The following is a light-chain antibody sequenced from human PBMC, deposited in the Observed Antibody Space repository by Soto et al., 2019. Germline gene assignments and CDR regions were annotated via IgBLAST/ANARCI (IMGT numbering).Light chain of an antibody. V-gene: IGLV1-40*01. Sequence: QSVLTQPPSVSGAPGQRVTISCTGSSSNIGAGYDVHWYQQLPGTAPKLLIYGNSNRPSGVPDRFSGSKSGTSASLAITGLQAEDEADYYCQSYDSSLSKGYVFGTGTKLTVL. J-gene: IGLJ1*01. CDR3: QSYDSSLSKGYV. CDR2: GNS. CDR1: SSNIGAGYD.